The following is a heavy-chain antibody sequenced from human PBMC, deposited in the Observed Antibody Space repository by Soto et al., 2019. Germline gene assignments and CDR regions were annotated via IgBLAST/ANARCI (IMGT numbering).Heavy chain of an antibody. V-gene: IGHV4-31*03. CDR2: IYYNGDT. CDR3: ARETGYYGGYNCFDP. CDR1: GGSISAAAYY. D-gene: IGHD3-3*01. Sequence: KPSETLSLTCTVSGGSISAAAYYWSWIRQLPGKGLEWIGYIYYNGDTYYNPSLERRVTISPDTSKNQFSLELTSVTAADTAVYYCARETGYYGGYNCFDPWGQGTLVTVSS. J-gene: IGHJ5*02.